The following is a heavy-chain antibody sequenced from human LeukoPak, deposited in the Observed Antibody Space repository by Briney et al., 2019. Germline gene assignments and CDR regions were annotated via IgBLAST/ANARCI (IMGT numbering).Heavy chain of an antibody. J-gene: IGHJ4*02. CDR3: AEPEGGYYDIRPD. CDR1: GFTFSNAW. Sequence: GGSLRLSCAASGFTFSNAWMSWVRQAPGKGLEWVSAISGSGGNTYYADSVKGRFTISRDNSKNTLYLQMNSLRAEDTAVYYCAEPEGGYYDIRPDWGQGTLVTVSS. D-gene: IGHD3-22*01. CDR2: ISGSGGNT. V-gene: IGHV3-23*01.